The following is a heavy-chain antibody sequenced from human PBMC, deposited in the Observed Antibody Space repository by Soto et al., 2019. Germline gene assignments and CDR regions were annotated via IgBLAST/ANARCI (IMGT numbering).Heavy chain of an antibody. J-gene: IGHJ5*02. Sequence: QVQLVQSGAEVKKPGSSVKVSCKAPGGNFSSNGIRWVRQAPGQGLEFMGGIIPTFGTTNYAHNFRGRVTITADESMGTAYMELSSLRSDDTAVYYCAGASDSTWYNWLDPWGQGTLVTVSS. V-gene: IGHV1-69*01. D-gene: IGHD4-4*01. CDR2: IIPTFGTT. CDR3: AGASDSTWYNWLDP. CDR1: GGNFSSNG.